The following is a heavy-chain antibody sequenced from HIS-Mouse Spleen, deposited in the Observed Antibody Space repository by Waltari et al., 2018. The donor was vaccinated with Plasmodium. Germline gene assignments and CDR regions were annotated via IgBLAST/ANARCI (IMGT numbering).Heavy chain of an antibody. D-gene: IGHD6-13*01. CDR3: ARVLGYKAAAGTFVEYFQH. J-gene: IGHJ1*01. CDR2: INPNSGGT. V-gene: IGHV1-2*02. Sequence: QVQLVQTGAEVKKPGASVKVSGKASGYTLTGYYMHWVRQAPGQGLEWMGWINPNSGGTNYAQKFQGRVTMTRDTSISTAYMELSRLRSDDTAVYYCARVLGYKAAAGTFVEYFQHWGQGTLVTVSS. CDR1: GYTLTGYY.